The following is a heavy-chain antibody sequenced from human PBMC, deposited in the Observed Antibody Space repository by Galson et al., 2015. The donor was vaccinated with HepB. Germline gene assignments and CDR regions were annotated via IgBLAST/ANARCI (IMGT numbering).Heavy chain of an antibody. D-gene: IGHD2-2*01. CDR2: IKSKTDGGTT. CDR3: TTDVSKSIVVVPAAMSDYYYYGMDV. J-gene: IGHJ6*02. CDR1: GFTFSNAW. Sequence: SLRLSCAASGFTFSNAWMSWVRQAPGKGLEWVGRIKSKTDGGTTDYAAPVKGRLTISRDDSKNTLYLQMNSLKTEDTAVYYCTTDVSKSIVVVPAAMSDYYYYGMDVWGQGTTVTVSS. V-gene: IGHV3-15*01.